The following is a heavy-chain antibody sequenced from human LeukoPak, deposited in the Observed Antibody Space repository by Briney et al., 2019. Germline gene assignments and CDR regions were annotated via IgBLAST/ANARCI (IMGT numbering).Heavy chain of an antibody. CDR2: VNHSGST. D-gene: IGHD3-9*01. V-gene: IGHV4-34*01. Sequence: PSETLSLTCAVYGGSFSGYYWSWIRQSPGKGLEWIGEVNHSGSTNYNPSLKSRVTISVDKSKNQFSLKLSSVTAADTAVYYCTREYRDGLRYFRAAFDYWGQGTLVTVSS. CDR3: TREYRDGLRYFRAAFDY. CDR1: GGSFSGYY. J-gene: IGHJ4*02.